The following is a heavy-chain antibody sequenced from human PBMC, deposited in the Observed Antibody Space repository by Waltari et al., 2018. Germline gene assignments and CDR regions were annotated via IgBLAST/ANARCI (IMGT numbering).Heavy chain of an antibody. D-gene: IGHD2-2*01. V-gene: IGHV1-69*05. Sequence: QVQLVQSGAEVKKPGSSVKVSCKASGGTFSSYAISWVRQAPGHGLEWMGGIIPIFGTANYAQKFQGRVTITTDESTSTAYMELSSLRSEDTAVYYCARGSLDCSSTSCHYYYMDVWGKGTTVTVSS. CDR2: IIPIFGTA. CDR3: ARGSLDCSSTSCHYYYMDV. J-gene: IGHJ6*03. CDR1: GGTFSSYA.